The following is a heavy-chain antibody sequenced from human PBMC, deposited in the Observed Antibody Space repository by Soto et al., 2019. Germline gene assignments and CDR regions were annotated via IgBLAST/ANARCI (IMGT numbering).Heavy chain of an antibody. Sequence: GGSLRLSCAASGFTFSSYAMSWVRRAPGKGLEWVSGISGSGGSTYYADSVKGRFAISRDNSKNTLYLQMSSLRAEDTAVYFCASPPLGYCSSTGCYHYYYYMDVWGKGTTVTVSS. V-gene: IGHV3-23*01. CDR2: ISGSGGST. CDR1: GFTFSSYA. D-gene: IGHD2-2*01. CDR3: ASPPLGYCSSTGCYHYYYYMDV. J-gene: IGHJ6*03.